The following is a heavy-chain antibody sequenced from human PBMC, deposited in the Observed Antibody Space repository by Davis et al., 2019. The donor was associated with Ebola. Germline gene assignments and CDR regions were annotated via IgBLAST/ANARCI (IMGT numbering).Heavy chain of an antibody. D-gene: IGHD6-13*01. CDR1: GFTFSGSA. V-gene: IGHV3-73*01. CDR2: IRSKANSYAT. Sequence: GGSLRLSCAASGFTFSGSAMHWVRQASGKGLEWVGRIRSKANSYATAYAASVKGRFTISRDDSKNTAYQQMNSLKTEDTAVYYCTSRVAAAGNDYWGQGTLVTVSS. CDR3: TSRVAAAGNDY. J-gene: IGHJ4*02.